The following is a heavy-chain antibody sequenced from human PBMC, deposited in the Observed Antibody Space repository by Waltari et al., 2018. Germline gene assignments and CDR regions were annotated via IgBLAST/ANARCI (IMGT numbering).Heavy chain of an antibody. D-gene: IGHD3-10*01. Sequence: QVQLVQSGAEVKKPGSSVKVSCKASGGTFSSYAISWVRQAPGQGLEWMGGISPILGTADYAQKFQGRVTITADESTSTAYMELSSLRSEDTAVYYCARGGGITMVQGVNDAYGMDVWGQGTTVTVSS. J-gene: IGHJ6*02. CDR3: ARGGGITMVQGVNDAYGMDV. CDR1: GGTFSSYA. CDR2: ISPILGTA. V-gene: IGHV1-69*13.